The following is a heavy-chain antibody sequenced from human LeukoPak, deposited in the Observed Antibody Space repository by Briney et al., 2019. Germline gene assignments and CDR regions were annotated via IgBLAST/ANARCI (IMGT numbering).Heavy chain of an antibody. CDR3: TTDPYFDWLDY. CDR1: GFTFSNAW. J-gene: IGHJ4*02. CDR2: IKSKTDGGAT. Sequence: GGSLRLSCAASGFTFSNAWMSWVRQAPGKGLEWVGRIKSKTDGGATDYAAPVKGRFTISRDDSKNTLYLQMNSLKTEDTAVYYCTTDPYFDWLDYWGQGTLVTVSS. V-gene: IGHV3-15*01. D-gene: IGHD3-9*01.